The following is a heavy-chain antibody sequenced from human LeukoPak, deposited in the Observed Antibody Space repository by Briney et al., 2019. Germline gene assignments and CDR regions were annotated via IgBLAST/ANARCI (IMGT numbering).Heavy chain of an antibody. V-gene: IGHV3-7*01. J-gene: IGHJ4*02. Sequence: GGSLRLSCAASGFTFSNSWMGWVRQDPGNGLEWVANIKEDGSEKYYMDSVKGRFTISRDNAKNSLFLQMNSLRAEDTAVYYCARAGSGSSYDCWGQGTLVTVSS. CDR3: ARAGSGSSYDC. CDR1: GFTFSNSW. CDR2: IKEDGSEK. D-gene: IGHD3-10*01.